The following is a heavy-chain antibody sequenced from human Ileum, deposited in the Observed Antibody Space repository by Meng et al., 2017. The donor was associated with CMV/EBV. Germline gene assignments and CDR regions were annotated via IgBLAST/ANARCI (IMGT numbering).Heavy chain of an antibody. CDR1: GFSLSTDGVG. D-gene: IGHD6-19*01. CDR3: AYRRGGGSGWNWFGP. V-gene: IGHV2-5*02. J-gene: IGHJ5*02. CDR2: VYWDDDK. Sequence: QITLKDSGPTPVNPQTSLTLTCTFSGFSLSTDGVGVGWIRQPPGKALEWLALVYWDDDKHYSPSLTSRVTVTKDTSENLVFLTLTNMDAVDTGTYYCAYRRGGGSGWNWFGPWGQGILVTVSS.